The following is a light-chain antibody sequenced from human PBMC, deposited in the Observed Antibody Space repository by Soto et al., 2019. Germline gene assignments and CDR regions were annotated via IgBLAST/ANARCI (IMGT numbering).Light chain of an antibody. V-gene: IGLV2-14*01. CDR1: SSDVGGYNY. CDR3: SSYTSSNPDV. Sequence: QSALTQPASVSGSPGQSITISCTGTSSDVGGYNYVSWYQQHPGKAPKLMIYDVSNRPSGVSNRFSGSKSGNTASLTISGLQAEDEADYYCSSYTSSNPDVFGTGTQLTVL. J-gene: IGLJ1*01. CDR2: DVS.